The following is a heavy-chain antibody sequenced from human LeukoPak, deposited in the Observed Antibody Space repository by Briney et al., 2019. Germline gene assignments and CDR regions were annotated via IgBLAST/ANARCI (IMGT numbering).Heavy chain of an antibody. J-gene: IGHJ5*02. CDR1: GGSISSYY. CDR2: IYTSGST. CDR3: AREARSSANKNWFDP. V-gene: IGHV4-4*07. D-gene: IGHD1-26*01. Sequence: SETLSLTCTVSGGSISSYYWSWIRQPAGKGLEWIGRIYTSGSTNYNPSLKSRVTMSVDTSKNQFSLKLSSVTAADTAVYYCAREARSSANKNWFDPRGQGTLVTVSS.